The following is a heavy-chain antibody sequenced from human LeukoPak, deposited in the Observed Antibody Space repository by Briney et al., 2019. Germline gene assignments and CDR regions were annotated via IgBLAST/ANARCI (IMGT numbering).Heavy chain of an antibody. CDR1: GFTFSSYS. Sequence: GGSPRLSCAASGFTFSSYSMNWVRQAPGKGPEWVSSISSSSSYIYYADSVKGRFTISRDNAKNSLYLQMNSLRAEDTAVYYCARDPTPGDPPHYWGQGTLVTVSS. CDR3: ARDPTPGDPPHY. V-gene: IGHV3-21*01. J-gene: IGHJ4*02. D-gene: IGHD4-17*01. CDR2: ISSSSSYI.